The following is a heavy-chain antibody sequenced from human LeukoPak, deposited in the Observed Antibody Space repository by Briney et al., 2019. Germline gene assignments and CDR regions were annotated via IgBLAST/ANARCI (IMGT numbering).Heavy chain of an antibody. CDR2: ISVYNGNT. J-gene: IGHJ3*02. Sequence: GASVKVSCKASGGTFSSYAISWVRQAPGQGLEWMGWISVYNGNTNYAQKLQGRVTMTTDTSTSTAYVELRSLRSDDTAVYYCARRVGSSGWANSFDIWGQGTMVTVSS. D-gene: IGHD6-19*01. CDR3: ARRVGSSGWANSFDI. CDR1: GGTFSSYA. V-gene: IGHV1-18*01.